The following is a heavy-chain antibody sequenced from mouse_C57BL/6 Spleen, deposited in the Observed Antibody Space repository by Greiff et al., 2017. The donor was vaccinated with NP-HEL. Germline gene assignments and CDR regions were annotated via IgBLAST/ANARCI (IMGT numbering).Heavy chain of an antibody. CDR1: GYTFTDYN. CDR2: INPNNGGT. J-gene: IGHJ4*01. CDR3: ARLGTTVVGLYYYAMDY. D-gene: IGHD1-1*01. V-gene: IGHV1-22*01. Sequence: VHVKQSGPELVKPGASVKMSCKASGYTFTDYNMHWVKQSHGKSLEWIGYINPNNGGTSYNQKFKGKATLTVNKSSSTAYMELRSLTSEDSAVYYCARLGTTVVGLYYYAMDYWGQGTSVTVSS.